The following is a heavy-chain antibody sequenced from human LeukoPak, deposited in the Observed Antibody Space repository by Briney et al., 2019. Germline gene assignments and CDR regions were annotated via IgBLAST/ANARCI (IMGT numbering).Heavy chain of an antibody. D-gene: IGHD6-19*01. CDR2: ISYDGSNK. J-gene: IGHJ6*02. V-gene: IGHV3-30-3*01. CDR3: AREYSSGWPLPRGYYYYGMDV. Sequence: GGSLRLSCAASGFTFSSYAMHWVRQAPGKGLEWVAVISYDGSNKYYADSVKGRFTISRDNSKNTLYLQMNSLRAEDTAVYYCAREYSSGWPLPRGYYYYGMDVWGQGTTVTVSS. CDR1: GFTFSSYA.